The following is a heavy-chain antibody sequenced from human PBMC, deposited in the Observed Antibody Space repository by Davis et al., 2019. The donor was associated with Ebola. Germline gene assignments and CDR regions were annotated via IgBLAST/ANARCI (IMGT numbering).Heavy chain of an antibody. CDR3: ASSTYYDFWSGQNYGMDV. CDR2: INHSGST. Sequence: MPSETLSLTCAVYGGSFSGYYWSWIRQPPGKGLEWIGEINHSGSTNYNPSLKSRVTISVDTSKNQFSLKLSSVTAADTAVYYCASSTYYDFWSGQNYGMDVWGQGTTVTVSS. V-gene: IGHV4-34*01. D-gene: IGHD3-3*01. J-gene: IGHJ6*02. CDR1: GGSFSGYY.